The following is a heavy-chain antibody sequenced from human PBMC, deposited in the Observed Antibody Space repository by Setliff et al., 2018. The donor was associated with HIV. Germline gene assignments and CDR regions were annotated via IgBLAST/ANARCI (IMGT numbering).Heavy chain of an antibody. J-gene: IGHJ4*02. CDR2: IYYSGNP. CDR1: GGSISSGCYY. D-gene: IGHD4-17*01. Sequence: SETLSLTCTVSGGSISSGCYYWSWISQHPGKGLEWIGYIYYSGNPFYNPSLRSRVTISLDTSKNQFSLKLSSVTAEDTAVYYCARGFDYAQRPPRYYFDYGGQGTLVTVSS. CDR3: ARGFDYAQRPPRYYFDY. V-gene: IGHV4-31*03.